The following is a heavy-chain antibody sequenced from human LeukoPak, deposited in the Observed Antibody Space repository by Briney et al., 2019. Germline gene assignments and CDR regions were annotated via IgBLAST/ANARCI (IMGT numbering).Heavy chain of an antibody. V-gene: IGHV3-7*01. CDR3: ARLPFGTTVYYYGMDV. D-gene: IGHD1-7*01. CDR1: GFTFSSYW. Sequence: GGSLRLSCAASGFTFSSYWMSWVRQAPGKGLEWVANIKQDGSEKYYVDSVKGRFTISRDNAKNSLYLQMNSLRAEDTAVYYCARLPFGTTVYYYGMDVWGRGTTVTVSS. J-gene: IGHJ6*02. CDR2: IKQDGSEK.